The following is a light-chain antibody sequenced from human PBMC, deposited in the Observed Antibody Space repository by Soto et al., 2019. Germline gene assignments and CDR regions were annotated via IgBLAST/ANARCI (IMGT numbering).Light chain of an antibody. CDR2: GAY. CDR3: QQYGSSGT. J-gene: IGKJ1*01. CDR1: QSVSNNY. V-gene: IGKV3-20*01. Sequence: EIVLTQSPGTLSLSPGERATLSCRTSQSVSNNYLAWYQQKPGKAPGLLIYGAYNRATGIPDRFSGSGSGTDFTLTISRLEPEDFAVYYCQQYGSSGTFGQGTKVDIK.